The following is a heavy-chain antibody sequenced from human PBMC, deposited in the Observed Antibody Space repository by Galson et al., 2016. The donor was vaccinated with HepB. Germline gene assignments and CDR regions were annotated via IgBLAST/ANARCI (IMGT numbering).Heavy chain of an antibody. CDR1: GFTFSTYA. CDR3: ARSGIIRVNWFDP. D-gene: IGHD3-10*01. CDR2: ISGDGITT. V-gene: IGHV3-23*01. J-gene: IGHJ5*02. Sequence: LRLSCAASGFTFSTYAMTWVRQSPGKGLEWVSTISGDGITTYYADSVKGRFTISRDISKNTLYLQLDSLRADDTAVYYCARSGIIRVNWFDPWGQGTLVIVSS.